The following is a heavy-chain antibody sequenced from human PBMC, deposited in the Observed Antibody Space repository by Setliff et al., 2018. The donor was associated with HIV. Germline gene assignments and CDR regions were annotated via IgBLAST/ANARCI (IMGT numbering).Heavy chain of an antibody. CDR3: AAGPGYSFGVGLDSYMSI. D-gene: IGHD5-18*01. CDR1: GGPISSADHF. Sequence: PSETLSLTCTVSGGPISSADHFWAWIRQSRGTGLEWIGYVYYGGSSYYNPSLASRVTMSVDTSKNQFSLELRSVIAADTAVYYCAAGPGYSFGVGLDSYMSIWDKGTTVTVSS. CDR2: VYYGGSS. J-gene: IGHJ6*03. V-gene: IGHV4-31*03.